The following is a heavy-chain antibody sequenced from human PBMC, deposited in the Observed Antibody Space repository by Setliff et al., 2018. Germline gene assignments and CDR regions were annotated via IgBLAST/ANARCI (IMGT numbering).Heavy chain of an antibody. V-gene: IGHV4-59*01. D-gene: IGHD6-19*01. CDR3: ARDQFSSGWYGPPESYFDC. J-gene: IGHJ4*02. Sequence: SETLSLTCIVSGDSISGYFWSWIRQAPGKGLEWIGYIQKRGSTTTKYNPSLGSRISMSIDTSKNQFSLQLSSVSDGDTAVYYCARDQFSSGWYGPPESYFDCCGQGIQVTVSS. CDR2: IQKRGSTTT. CDR1: GDSISGYF.